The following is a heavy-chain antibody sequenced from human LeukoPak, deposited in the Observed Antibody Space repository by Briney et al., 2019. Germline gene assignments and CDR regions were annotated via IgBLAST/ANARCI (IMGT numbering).Heavy chain of an antibody. CDR2: VYYSGST. D-gene: IGHD4/OR15-4a*01. CDR3: ARVWGYGGAFDI. Sequence: SDTLSLTCTVSGGSISSTSYYWGWIRQPPGKGLEWFGSVYYSGSTYHNPSLKSRVTISVDTSKHQFSLKLRSVTAADTAVYYCARVWGYGGAFDIWGQGTMVTVSS. J-gene: IGHJ3*02. V-gene: IGHV4-39*07. CDR1: GGSISSTSYY.